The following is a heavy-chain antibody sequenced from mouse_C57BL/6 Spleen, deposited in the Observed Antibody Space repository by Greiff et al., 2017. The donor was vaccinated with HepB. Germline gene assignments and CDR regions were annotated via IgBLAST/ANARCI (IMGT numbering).Heavy chain of an antibody. D-gene: IGHD2-4*01. CDR3: ARYRDYDVGYYFDY. CDR2: IYPRSGNT. Sequence: VQLQQSGAELARPGASVKLSCKASGYTFTSYGISWVKQRTGQGLEWIGEIYPRSGNTYYNEKFKGKATLTADKSSSTAYMELRSLTSEDSAVYFWARYRDYDVGYYFDYWGQGTTLTVSS. V-gene: IGHV1-81*01. CDR1: GYTFTSYG. J-gene: IGHJ2*01.